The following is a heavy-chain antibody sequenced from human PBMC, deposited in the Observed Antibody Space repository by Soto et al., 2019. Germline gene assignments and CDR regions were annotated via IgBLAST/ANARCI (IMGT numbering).Heavy chain of an antibody. J-gene: IGHJ4*02. V-gene: IGHV4-59*01. CDR2: IYYSGST. CDR1: GGSISGYY. D-gene: IGHD3-22*01. CDR3: GRRGAYRSGYYHF. Sequence: SETLSLTCTVSGGSISGYYWSWIRQTPGKGLEWIGYIYYSGSTDYNPSLKSRGTISVDSYKNQIYLRLSSVTAADTDVDYCGRRGAYRSGYYHFWGQGTLVTVSS.